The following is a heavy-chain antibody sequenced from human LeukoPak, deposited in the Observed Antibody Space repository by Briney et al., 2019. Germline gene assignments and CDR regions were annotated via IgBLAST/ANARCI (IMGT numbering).Heavy chain of an antibody. CDR2: IYYSGNT. CDR1: GGSISDSFEHY. D-gene: IGHD3-3*01. CDR3: ARVERADFWSGIGYYFDY. Sequence: SETLSLTCGVSGGSISDSFEHYWSWVRQPPGKGLEWIGNIYYSGNTYYKPSLRSRVTISVDTSKNQFSLKLSSVTAADTAIYYCARVERADFWSGIGYYFDYWGQGTLVTVSS. V-gene: IGHV4-30-4*01. J-gene: IGHJ4*02.